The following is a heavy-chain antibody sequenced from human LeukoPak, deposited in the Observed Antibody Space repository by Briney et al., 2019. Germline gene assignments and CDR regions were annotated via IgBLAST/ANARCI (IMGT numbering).Heavy chain of an antibody. CDR1: GYSFTSYW. V-gene: IGHV5-51*01. CDR3: ARHGVTGSSSSPNDY. Sequence: GESLKISCKGSGYSFTSYWIAWVRQMPGKGLELMGIIYPGDSDTRYSPSFQGQVTISADKSISTAYMQWSSLKASDTAMYYCARHGVTGSSSSPNDYWGHGTLVTVSS. CDR2: IYPGDSDT. J-gene: IGHJ4*01. D-gene: IGHD6-6*01.